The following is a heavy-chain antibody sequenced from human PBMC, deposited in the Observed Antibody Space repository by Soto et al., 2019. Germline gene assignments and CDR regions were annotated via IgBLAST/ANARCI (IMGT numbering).Heavy chain of an antibody. Sequence: QVQLVQSGAEVKKPGASVKVSCKASGYTFTSYAMHWVRQAPGQRLEWMGWINAGNGNTKYSQKFQGRVTITRDTSASTAYMELSSLRSEDTAVYYCARDQKGIMITFGGGIAIGYWGQGTLVTVSS. CDR1: GYTFTSYA. CDR2: INAGNGNT. D-gene: IGHD3-16*02. J-gene: IGHJ4*02. V-gene: IGHV1-3*01. CDR3: ARDQKGIMITFGGGIAIGY.